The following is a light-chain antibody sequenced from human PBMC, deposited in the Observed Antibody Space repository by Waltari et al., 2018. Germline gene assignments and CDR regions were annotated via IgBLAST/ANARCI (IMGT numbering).Light chain of an antibody. CDR2: EVS. V-gene: IGLV2-8*01. CDR1: SSDIGGYNR. J-gene: IGLJ2*01. CDR3: TSYGGSNTAL. Sequence: QAALTQPPSMSGSPGQSVTISCTGTSSDIGGYNRVSWYQQHPAKAPKLMIYEVSQRPSGVSDLFSGSKSGNTASLTISGLQAEDEADYYCTSYGGSNTALFGGGTRLTVL.